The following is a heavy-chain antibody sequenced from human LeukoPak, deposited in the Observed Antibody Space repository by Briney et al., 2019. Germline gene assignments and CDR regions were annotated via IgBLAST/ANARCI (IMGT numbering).Heavy chain of an antibody. CDR1: GGSITSYY. D-gene: IGHD3-9*01. J-gene: IGHJ3*02. V-gene: IGHV4-59*01. CDR2: IYYSGST. CDR3: ARDIRPILTGYYGAFDI. Sequence: PSETLSLTCTASGGSITSYYWSWIRQPPGKGLEWIGYIYYSGSTTYNPSLKSRVTISVDMSKNQFSLKLSSVTAADTAVYYCARDIRPILTGYYGAFDIWGQGTMVTVSS.